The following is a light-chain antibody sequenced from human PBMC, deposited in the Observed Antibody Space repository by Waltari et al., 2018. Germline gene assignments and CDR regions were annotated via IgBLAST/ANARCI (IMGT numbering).Light chain of an antibody. V-gene: IGKV3-15*01. CDR3: HQYSASHT. CDR1: QSIGSR. CDR2: DIS. Sequence: EIVMTQSPATLSVSPGERATLSCRASQSIGSRLAWYQQKRGHAPRLLIYDISTRATGIPARFSGSGSGTEFTLTISSLQSEDSATYYCHQYSASHTFGQGTELEI. J-gene: IGKJ2*01.